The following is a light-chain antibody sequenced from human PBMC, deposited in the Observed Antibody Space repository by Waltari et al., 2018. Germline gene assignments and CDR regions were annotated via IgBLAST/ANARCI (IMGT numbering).Light chain of an antibody. CDR1: SDINVGDFN. CDR3: MFWPSNVWV. Sequence: QPVLTQPPSSSASPGESARLTCTLPSDINVGDFNIYWYQQRPGSPPRFLLYYKLDSEKSQGSGVPSRFSGSKDASAIAGILLISGLQSEDEADYYCMFWPSNVWVFGGGTKLTVL. V-gene: IGLV5-37*01. CDR2: YKLDSEK. J-gene: IGLJ3*02.